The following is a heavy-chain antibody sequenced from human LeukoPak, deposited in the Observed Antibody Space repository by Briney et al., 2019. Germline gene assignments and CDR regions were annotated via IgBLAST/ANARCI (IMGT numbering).Heavy chain of an antibody. V-gene: IGHV3-30*04. CDR1: GFTFSSYA. J-gene: IGHJ4*02. CDR3: ARLEIAAAGDY. D-gene: IGHD6-13*01. CDR2: ISCDGSNK. Sequence: GGSLSLSCAASGFTFSSYAMHWVRQAPGKGLEWVAVISCDGSNKYYADSVKGRFTISRDNSKNTLYLQMNSLRAEDTAVYYCARLEIAAAGDYWGQGTLVTVSS.